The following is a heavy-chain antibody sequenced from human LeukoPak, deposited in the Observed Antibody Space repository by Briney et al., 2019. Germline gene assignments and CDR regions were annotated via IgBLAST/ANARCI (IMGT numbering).Heavy chain of an antibody. D-gene: IGHD5-12*01. J-gene: IGHJ4*02. Sequence: PSETLSLTCTVSGGSLSSGDYYWSWIRQPPGTGLEWIGYIYYSGSTYYNPSLKSRVTISVDTSKNQFSLKLSSVTAADTAVYYCAAQDIVATIGSWGQGTLVTVSS. CDR1: GGSLSSGDYY. CDR3: AAQDIVATIGS. CDR2: IYYSGST. V-gene: IGHV4-30-4*01.